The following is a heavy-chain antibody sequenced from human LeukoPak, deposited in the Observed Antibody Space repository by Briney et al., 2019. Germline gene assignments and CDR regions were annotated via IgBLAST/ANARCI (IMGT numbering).Heavy chain of an antibody. Sequence: SETLSLTCTVSGGSISSYYWSWIRQPPGKGLEWIGYIYYSGSTNYNPSLKSRVTISVDTSKNQFSLKLSSVTAADTAVYYCARTGGIQLWQKNYYFDYWGQGTLVTVSS. CDR1: GGSISSYY. J-gene: IGHJ4*02. V-gene: IGHV4-59*13. CDR2: IYYSGST. CDR3: ARTGGIQLWQKNYYFDY. D-gene: IGHD5-18*01.